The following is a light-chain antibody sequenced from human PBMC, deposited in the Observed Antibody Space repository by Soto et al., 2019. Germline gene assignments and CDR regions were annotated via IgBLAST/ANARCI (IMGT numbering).Light chain of an antibody. CDR2: AAS. Sequence: IEVSQARSSLSASIGDRVSIICRASESIRIHLNWYQQKPGKAPRLLIYAASRLQSGVPSRFSGTGSGTDFTLTISSLQPEDFAIYYCQQTFGKPLVTFGQGTQVDIK. CDR3: QQTFGKPLVT. CDR1: ESIRIH. J-gene: IGKJ1*01. V-gene: IGKV1-39*01.